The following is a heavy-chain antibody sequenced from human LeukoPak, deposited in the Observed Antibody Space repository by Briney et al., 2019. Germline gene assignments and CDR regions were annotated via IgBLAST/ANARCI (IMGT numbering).Heavy chain of an antibody. J-gene: IGHJ4*02. D-gene: IGHD6-13*01. Sequence: SETLSLTCTVSGGSISSYYWSWIRQPPGKGLEWIGYIYYSGSTNYNPSLKSRVTISVDTSKNHFSLKLSSVTAADTAVYYCARVPSSSWYYFDYWGQGTLVTVSS. V-gene: IGHV4-59*01. CDR3: ARVPSSSWYYFDY. CDR1: GGSISSYY. CDR2: IYYSGST.